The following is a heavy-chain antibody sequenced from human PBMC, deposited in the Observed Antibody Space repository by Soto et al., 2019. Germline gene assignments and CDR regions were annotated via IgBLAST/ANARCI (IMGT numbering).Heavy chain of an antibody. J-gene: IGHJ5*02. Sequence: EVQLLESGGGLVQPGGSLRLSCAASGFTFSSYAMSWVRQAPGKGLEWVSAISGSGGSTYYADSVKGRFTISRDNSKNTLYLQMNSLRADDTAVYYCAKDLEYSYGFRHWFDPWGQGTLVTVSS. CDR3: AKDLEYSYGFRHWFDP. D-gene: IGHD5-18*01. CDR2: ISGSGGST. V-gene: IGHV3-23*01. CDR1: GFTFSSYA.